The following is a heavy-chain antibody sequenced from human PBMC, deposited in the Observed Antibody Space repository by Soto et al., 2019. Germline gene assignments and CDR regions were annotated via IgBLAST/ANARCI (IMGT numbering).Heavy chain of an antibody. Sequence: SETLSLTCAVYGGSFRGYYWTWIRQPPGTGLEWIGEIDHIGFTNCNPSLKSRVTVSVDTSKSQFSLKLASVSAADTAVYYCASAEYTYNYWGLDDWGQGTLVTVYS. CDR1: GGSFRGYY. D-gene: IGHD3-16*01. J-gene: IGHJ4*02. CDR3: ASAEYTYNYWGLDD. CDR2: IDHIGFT. V-gene: IGHV4-34*01.